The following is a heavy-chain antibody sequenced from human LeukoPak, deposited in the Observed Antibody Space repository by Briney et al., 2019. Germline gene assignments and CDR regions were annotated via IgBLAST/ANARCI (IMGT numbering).Heavy chain of an antibody. V-gene: IGHV3-23*01. J-gene: IGHJ4*02. Sequence: GGSLRLSCAASGFTFSNCVMRWVRQAPGKGLEWVSTISTVGGGTYYADSVKGRFTISRDNSKNTLHLQMNSLRAEDTAVYYCARSRSGGYSYGLDYWGQGTPVTVSS. CDR1: GFTFSNCV. CDR3: ARSRSGGYSYGLDY. CDR2: ISTVGGGT. D-gene: IGHD5-18*01.